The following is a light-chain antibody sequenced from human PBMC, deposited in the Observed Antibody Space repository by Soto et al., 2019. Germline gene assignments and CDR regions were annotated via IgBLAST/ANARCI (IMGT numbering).Light chain of an antibody. J-gene: IGKJ3*01. CDR3: QQYNDWPPFT. CDR1: QTVSSN. CDR2: GAS. V-gene: IGKV3D-15*01. Sequence: EIVMTQSPATLSVSPGERATLSCRASQTVSSNLAWYQQKPGQAPRLLIYGASTRAPGIPARFSGSGSGTEFTLTISSLQFEDCAGYYRQQYNDWPPFTIGPGTRVDIK.